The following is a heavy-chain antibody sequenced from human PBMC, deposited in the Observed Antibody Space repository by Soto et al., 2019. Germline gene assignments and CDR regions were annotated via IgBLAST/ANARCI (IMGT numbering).Heavy chain of an antibody. Sequence: GGSLRLSCAASGFTFSIYAMHWVRQAPGTGLEWVAVISYDGTKTYYADSVKGRFTISRDNYKNTVYLQKNSLRDEDMAVYYCAKVRGRRKQLFIDAYGFWGQGTFVTLSS. CDR2: ISYDGTKT. J-gene: IGHJ4*02. CDR3: AKVRGRRKQLFIDAYGF. CDR1: GFTFSIYA. V-gene: IGHV3-30*18. D-gene: IGHD3-10*01.